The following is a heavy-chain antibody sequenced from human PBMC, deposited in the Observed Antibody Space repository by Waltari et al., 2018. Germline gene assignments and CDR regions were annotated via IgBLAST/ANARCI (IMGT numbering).Heavy chain of an antibody. CDR3: ARDLGLYSSDF. CDR2: LYSDGSKK. V-gene: IGHV3-33*01. D-gene: IGHD6-13*01. CDR1: GFTFRRLG. J-gene: IGHJ4*02. Sequence: QVQLVESGGGGVQPGRALRLSCAAVGFTFRRLGMHCVHQAPGKGLERVAVLYSDGSKKYYTDSVKGRFTISRDNSKNTLYLQMNSLRAEDTAVYYCARDLGLYSSDFRGQGTLVTVSS.